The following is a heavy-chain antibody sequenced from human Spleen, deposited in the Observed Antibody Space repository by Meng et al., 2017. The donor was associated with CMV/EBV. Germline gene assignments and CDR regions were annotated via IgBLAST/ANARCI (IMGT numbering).Heavy chain of an antibody. V-gene: IGHV3-7*01. J-gene: IGHJ4*02. CDR1: GFTFSRYW. CDR2: IKQDGSEK. D-gene: IGHD2-2*01. Sequence: ETLSLTCAASGFTFSRYWMSWVRQAPGKGLEWVANIKQDGSEKYYVDSVKGRFTISRDNAKNSLYLQMNSLRVEDTAVYYCARDSRIVIVPAAQRGYYFDFWGQGTLVTVSS. CDR3: ARDSRIVIVPAAQRGYYFDF.